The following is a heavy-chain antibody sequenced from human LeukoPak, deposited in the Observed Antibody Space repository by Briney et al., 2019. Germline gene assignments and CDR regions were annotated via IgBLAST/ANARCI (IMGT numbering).Heavy chain of an antibody. J-gene: IGHJ4*02. CDR1: GFTFSSYG. CDR3: AKDLSQWELPPSYFDY. Sequence: GGSLRLTCAASGFTFSSYGMHWVRQAPGKGLEWVAVISYDGSNKYYADSVKGRFTISRDNSKNTLYLQMNSLRAGDTAVYYCAKDLSQWELPPSYFDYWGQGTLVTVSS. D-gene: IGHD1-26*01. CDR2: ISYDGSNK. V-gene: IGHV3-30*18.